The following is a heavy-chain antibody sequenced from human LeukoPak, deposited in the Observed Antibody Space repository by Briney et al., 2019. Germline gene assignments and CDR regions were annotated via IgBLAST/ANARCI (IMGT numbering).Heavy chain of an antibody. CDR1: GYSISSCYY. Sequence: SETLSLTCTVSGYSISSCYYWGWIRQPPGRGLEWIGSIYHSGSTYYNPSLKSRVTISVDTSKNQFSLKLSSVTAADTAVYYCASPNSSGYYSPLDYWGQGTLVTGSS. CDR2: IYHSGST. D-gene: IGHD3-22*01. CDR3: ASPNSSGYYSPLDY. V-gene: IGHV4-38-2*02. J-gene: IGHJ4*02.